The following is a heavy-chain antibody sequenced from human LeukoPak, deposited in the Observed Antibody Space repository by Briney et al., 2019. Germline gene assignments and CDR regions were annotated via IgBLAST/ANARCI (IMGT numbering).Heavy chain of an antibody. V-gene: IGHV3-23*01. D-gene: IGHD3-22*01. CDR1: GFTFSSYA. J-gene: IGHJ4*02. CDR2: ISGSGGST. CDR3: AKHYYDSSGYYGDSYFDY. Sequence: PGGSLRLSCAASGFTFSSYAMSGVRRAPGKGLEWVSAISGSGGSTYYADSVKGRFTISRDNSKNTLYLQMNSLRAEDTAVYYCAKHYYDSSGYYGDSYFDYWGQGTLVTVSS.